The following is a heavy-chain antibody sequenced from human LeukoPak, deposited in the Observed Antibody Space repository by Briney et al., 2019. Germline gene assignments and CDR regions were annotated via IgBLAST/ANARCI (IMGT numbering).Heavy chain of an antibody. J-gene: IGHJ6*04. Sequence: GGSLRLSCAASGFTVSSNYMSWVRQAPGKGLEWVSVIYSGGNTYYADSVKGRFTISRDNSKNTLYLQMNSLRAEGTAVYYCALGGWFGELWDGMDVWGKGTTVTVSS. D-gene: IGHD3-10*01. CDR3: ALGGWFGELWDGMDV. V-gene: IGHV3-53*01. CDR2: IYSGGNT. CDR1: GFTVSSNY.